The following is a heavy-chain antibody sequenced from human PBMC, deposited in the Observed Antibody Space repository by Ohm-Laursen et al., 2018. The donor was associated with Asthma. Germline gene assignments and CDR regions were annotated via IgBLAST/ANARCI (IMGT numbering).Heavy chain of an antibody. J-gene: IGHJ3*02. CDR3: VRAHSGSYSYAFDI. V-gene: IGHV3-53*01. D-gene: IGHD1-26*01. CDR2: IFGSTGT. Sequence: SLRLSCSASGFIVSTKFMIWVRQAPGKGLDWVSVIFGSTGTNYADSVKGRFTISRDNSKNTIYLQMNSLRAEDTAVYYCVRAHSGSYSYAFDIWGQGTVVTVSS. CDR1: GFIVSTKF.